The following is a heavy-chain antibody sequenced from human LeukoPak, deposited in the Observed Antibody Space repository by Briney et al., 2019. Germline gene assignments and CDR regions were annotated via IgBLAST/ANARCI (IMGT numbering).Heavy chain of an antibody. V-gene: IGHV3-7*04. CDR3: VRGLGLVN. D-gene: IGHD2-21*01. J-gene: IGHJ4*02. CDR1: GFTYSSYS. Sequence: GGSLRLSCAASGFTYSSYSMTWVRQAPGKGLEWVANIYHDGSEKYYVDAVKGRFTISRDNAKNSLYLQMNSLRAEDTAVYYCVRGLGLVNWGQGTLVTVSA. CDR2: IYHDGSEK.